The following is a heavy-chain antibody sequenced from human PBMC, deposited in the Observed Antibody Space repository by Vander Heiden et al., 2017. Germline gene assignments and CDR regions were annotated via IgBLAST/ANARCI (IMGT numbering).Heavy chain of an antibody. J-gene: IGHJ4*02. V-gene: IGHV4-39*01. D-gene: IGHD6-13*01. CDR1: GGSISSSSYY. CDR2: IYYSGST. CDR3: ARLKRSIAAAGTSWFDY. Sequence: QLQLQESGPGLVKPSETLSLTCTVSGGSISSSSYYWGWIRQPPGKGLEWIGSIYYSGSTYYNPSLKSRVTISVDTSKNQFSLKLSSVTAADTAVYYCARLKRSIAAAGTSWFDYWGQGTLDTVSS.